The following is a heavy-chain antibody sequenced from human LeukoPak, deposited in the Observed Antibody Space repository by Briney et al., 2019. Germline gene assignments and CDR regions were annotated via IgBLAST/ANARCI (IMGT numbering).Heavy chain of an antibody. CDR1: GGTFSSYA. Sequence: SVKVSCKASGGTFSSYAIRWVRQAPGQGLEWMGRIIPILGIANYAQKFQGRVTITADKSTSTAYMELSSLRSEDTAVYYCARVGSRDSSGYYPYNWFDPWGQGTLVTVSS. CDR3: ARVGSRDSSGYYPYNWFDP. V-gene: IGHV1-69*04. CDR2: IIPILGIA. J-gene: IGHJ5*02. D-gene: IGHD3-22*01.